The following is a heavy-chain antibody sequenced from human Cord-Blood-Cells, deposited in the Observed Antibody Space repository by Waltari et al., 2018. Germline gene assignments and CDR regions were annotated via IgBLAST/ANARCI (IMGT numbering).Heavy chain of an antibody. CDR2: IYYSGST. V-gene: IGHV4-39*07. Sequence: QLQLQESGPGLVKPSETLSLTCTVSGGSISSSSYYWGWIRQPPGKGLEWIGRIYYSGSTYHNPSLKSRVTISVDTSKNQFSLKLSSVTAADTAVYYCARLAAAAADYWGQGTLVTVSS. D-gene: IGHD6-13*01. CDR3: ARLAAAAADY. J-gene: IGHJ4*02. CDR1: GGSISSSSYY.